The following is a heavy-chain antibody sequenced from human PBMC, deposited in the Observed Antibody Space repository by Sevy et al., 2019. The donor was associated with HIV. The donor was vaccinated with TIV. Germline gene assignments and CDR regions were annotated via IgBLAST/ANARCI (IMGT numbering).Heavy chain of an antibody. CDR2: ISYSGST. V-gene: IGHV4-61*01. D-gene: IGHD5-12*01. J-gene: IGHJ4*02. CDR1: GDSVSSGSYF. Sequence: SETLSLTCTVSGDSVSSGSYFWSWIRQPPGKGLEWIGYISYSGSTNYNPSLKSRVTISVDTSKNQFSLKLSSVTAADTAVYYCARAALGIVATGFDYWGQGTLVTVSS. CDR3: ARAALGIVATGFDY.